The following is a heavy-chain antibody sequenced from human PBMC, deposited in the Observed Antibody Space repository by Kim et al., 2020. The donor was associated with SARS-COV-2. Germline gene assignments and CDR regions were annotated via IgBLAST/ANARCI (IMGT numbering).Heavy chain of an antibody. CDR1: GGSISSGGYY. CDR2: IYYSGST. Sequence: SETLSLTCTVSGGSISSGGYYWSWIRQHPGKGLEWIGYIYYSGSTYYNPSLKSRVTISVDTSKNQFSLKLSSVTAADTAVYYCARGAGRHYDSSGSYFDYWGQGTLVTISS. V-gene: IGHV4-31*03. CDR3: ARGAGRHYDSSGSYFDY. J-gene: IGHJ4*02. D-gene: IGHD3-22*01.